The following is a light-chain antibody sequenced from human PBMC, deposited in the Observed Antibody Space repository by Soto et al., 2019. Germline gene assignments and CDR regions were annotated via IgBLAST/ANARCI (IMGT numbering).Light chain of an antibody. J-gene: IGLJ2*01. CDR2: GVS. V-gene: IGLV2-14*01. CDR1: ISDVGGYNY. Sequence: SALTQPASVSGSPGQSITISCTGTISDVGGYNYVSWYQQHPGKAPKRMIYGVSNRPSGVSNRFSGSKSGNTASLTISGLQAEDEADYYCSSYTSSSTPVVFGGGTKVTVL. CDR3: SSYTSSSTPVV.